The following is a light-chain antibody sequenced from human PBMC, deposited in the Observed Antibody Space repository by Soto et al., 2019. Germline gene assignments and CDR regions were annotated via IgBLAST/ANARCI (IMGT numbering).Light chain of an antibody. V-gene: IGKV3D-15*01. CDR2: GIS. J-gene: IGKJ5*01. CDR3: QQHGQWPIT. Sequence: EIVMTQSPATLSVSPGERATLSCRASQSVNSNYLAWYQQKPGQAPRLLIYGISKRATDIPDRFSGSGSGTEFTLTSSSLQPEDFATYCCQQHGQWPITFGQGTRLEIK. CDR1: QSVNSN.